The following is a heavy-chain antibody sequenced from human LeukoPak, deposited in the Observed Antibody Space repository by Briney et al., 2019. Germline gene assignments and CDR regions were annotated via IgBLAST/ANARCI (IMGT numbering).Heavy chain of an antibody. CDR3: ARGSYDYIWGSYSHLRHGFDY. Sequence: SQTLPLTCAISGDSVSGNSGAWNWIRQSPSRGLEWLGRTYYKSRWYKDYAVSVKSRITISPDTSKNQFSLKLSSVTAADTAVYYCARGSYDYIWGSYSHLRHGFDYWGQGTLVTVSS. CDR2: TYYKSRWYK. CDR1: GDSVSGNSGA. J-gene: IGHJ4*02. V-gene: IGHV6-1*01. D-gene: IGHD3-16*01.